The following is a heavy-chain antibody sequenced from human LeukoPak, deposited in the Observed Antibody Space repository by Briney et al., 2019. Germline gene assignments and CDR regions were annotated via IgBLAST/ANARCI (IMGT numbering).Heavy chain of an antibody. V-gene: IGHV1-46*01. Sequence: VASVKVSCKASGYTFTSYYMHWVRQAPGQGLEWMGIVNPSGGSTSYAQKFQGRVTMTRDTSTSTVYMELSSLRSEDTAVYYCARAIGLYGADGYWGQGTLVTVSS. J-gene: IGHJ4*02. CDR2: VNPSGGST. CDR3: ARAIGLYGADGY. CDR1: GYTFTSYY. D-gene: IGHD4-17*01.